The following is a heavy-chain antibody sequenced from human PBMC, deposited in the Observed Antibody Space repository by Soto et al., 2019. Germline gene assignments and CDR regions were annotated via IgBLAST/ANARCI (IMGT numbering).Heavy chain of an antibody. J-gene: IGHJ4*02. CDR3: AIATRGDTTTVTSDY. CDR2: ISAYNGNT. Sequence: QVQLVQSGAEVKKPGASVKVSCKASGYTFTSYGISWVRQAPGQGLEWMGWISAYNGNTNYAQKLQGRVTMTTDRYTITAYMELRSLRSDDTAVYHSAIATRGDTTTVTSDYWGQGTLVTVSS. V-gene: IGHV1-18*01. CDR1: GYTFTSYG. D-gene: IGHD4-4*01.